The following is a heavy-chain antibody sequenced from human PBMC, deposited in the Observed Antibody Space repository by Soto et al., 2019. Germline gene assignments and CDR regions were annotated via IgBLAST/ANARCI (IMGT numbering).Heavy chain of an antibody. CDR1: GFTFSSYW. D-gene: IGHD2-8*01. Sequence: GGSLRLSCAASGFTFSSYWMSWVRQAPGKGLEWVANIKQDGSEKYYVDSVKGRFTISRDNAKNSLYLQMNSLRAEDTAVYYCARDRGLVVYAMRDSGYFDYWGQGTLVTVSS. CDR3: ARDRGLVVYAMRDSGYFDY. V-gene: IGHV3-7*01. CDR2: IKQDGSEK. J-gene: IGHJ4*02.